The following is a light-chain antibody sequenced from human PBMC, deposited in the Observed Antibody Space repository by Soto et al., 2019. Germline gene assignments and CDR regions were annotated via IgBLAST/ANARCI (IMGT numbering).Light chain of an antibody. V-gene: IGKV3-11*01. CDR2: DAS. CDR1: QSVSSK. CDR3: QQRSNWPPGIT. Sequence: VMYHSVAAVSASQGERATLFCRAIQSVSSKLAWYQQKPGQAPRLLIYDASNRATGIPARFSGSGSGTDFTLTISSLEPEDFAVYYCQQRSNWPPGITFGQLTLLAIK. J-gene: IGKJ5*01.